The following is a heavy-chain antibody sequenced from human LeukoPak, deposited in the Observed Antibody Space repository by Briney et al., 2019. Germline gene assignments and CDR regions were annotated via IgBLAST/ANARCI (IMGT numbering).Heavy chain of an antibody. V-gene: IGHV3-21*01. J-gene: IGHJ4*02. D-gene: IGHD3-16*01. CDR2: INNSSSYI. CDR1: GFTFSSYS. CDR3: VRDGMIRPY. Sequence: GGSLTLSCAASGFTFSSYSINWVRQAPGKGLEWVSSINNSSSYIYHADSVKGRFNISRDNAKSSLYMQMNSLRAEDTGVYYCVRDGMIRPYWGEGTLVSVSS.